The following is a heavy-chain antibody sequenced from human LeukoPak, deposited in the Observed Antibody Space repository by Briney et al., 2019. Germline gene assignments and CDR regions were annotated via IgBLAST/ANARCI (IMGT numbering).Heavy chain of an antibody. J-gene: IGHJ4*02. CDR2: ISSSSSYI. V-gene: IGHV3-21*01. Sequence: GGSLRLSCAASGFTFSTYTMNWVRQAPGKGLEWVSSISSSSSYIYYADSVKGRFTISIDNAKNSLYLQMNTLRAEDTAVYYCARDRTTVTTFDYWGQGTLVTVSS. CDR3: ARDRTTVTTFDY. D-gene: IGHD4-17*01. CDR1: GFTFSTYT.